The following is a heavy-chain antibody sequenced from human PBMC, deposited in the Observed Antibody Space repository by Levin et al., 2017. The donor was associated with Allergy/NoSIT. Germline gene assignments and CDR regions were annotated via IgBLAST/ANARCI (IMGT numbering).Heavy chain of an antibody. CDR3: ARHDYSPPGEFDP. D-gene: IGHD4-11*01. CDR1: GGSISSSSYY. Sequence: SQTLSLTCTVSGGSISSSSYYWGWIRQPPGKGLEWIGSIYYSGSTYYNPSLKSRVTISVDTSKNQFSLKLSSVTAADTAVYYCARHDYSPPGEFDPWGQGTLVTVSS. J-gene: IGHJ5*02. CDR2: IYYSGST. V-gene: IGHV4-39*01.